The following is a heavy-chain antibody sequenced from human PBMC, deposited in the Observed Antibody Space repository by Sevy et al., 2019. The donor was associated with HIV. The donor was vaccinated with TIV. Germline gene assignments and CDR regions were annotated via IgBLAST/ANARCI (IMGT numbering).Heavy chain of an antibody. CDR1: GGSISSYY. Sequence: SETLSLTCTVSGGSISSYYWSWIRQPPGKGLEWIGYIYYSGSTNYNPSLKSRVTISVDTSTNQFSLKLSSVTAADTAVYYCATTVAGSDAFDIWGQGTMVTVSS. D-gene: IGHD6-19*01. V-gene: IGHV4-59*01. CDR2: IYYSGST. J-gene: IGHJ3*02. CDR3: ATTVAGSDAFDI.